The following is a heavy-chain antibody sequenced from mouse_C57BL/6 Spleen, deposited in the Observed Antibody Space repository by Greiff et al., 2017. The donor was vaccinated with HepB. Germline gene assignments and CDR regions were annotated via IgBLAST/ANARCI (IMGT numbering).Heavy chain of an antibody. D-gene: IGHD2-4*01. CDR3: APCYYDYGGAWFAD. CDR1: GYTFTSYW. J-gene: IGHJ3*01. Sequence: EVKLVESGTVLARPGASVKMSCKTSGYTFTSYWMHWVKQRPGQGLEWIGAIYPGNSDTSYNQKFKGKAKLTAVTSASTAYMELSSLTNEDSAVYYCAPCYYDYGGAWFADWGQGTLVTVSA. CDR2: IYPGNSDT. V-gene: IGHV1-5*01.